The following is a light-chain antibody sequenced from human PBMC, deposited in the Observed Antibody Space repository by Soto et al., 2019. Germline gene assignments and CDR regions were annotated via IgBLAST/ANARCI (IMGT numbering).Light chain of an antibody. CDR1: QSVSSY. Sequence: EIVMTHSPATLSVSPGERATLSFSSSQSVSSYLAWYQQKPGQAPRLLIYDASNRATGIPARFSGSGSGTDFTLTISSLEPEDFAVYYCQQRSNWPPITFGQGTRLEIK. J-gene: IGKJ5*01. V-gene: IGKV3-11*01. CDR2: DAS. CDR3: QQRSNWPPIT.